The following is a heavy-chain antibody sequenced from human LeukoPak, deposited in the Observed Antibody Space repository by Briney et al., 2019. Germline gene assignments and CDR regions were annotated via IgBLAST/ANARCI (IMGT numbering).Heavy chain of an antibody. CDR2: IFYTGKT. Sequence: SETLSLTCTVSGGSVYTSDYYWGWVRQPPGKGPEWIGDIFYTGKTSYNPSLKSRVSISIDSSKNQFSLKLTSVTAADTAVYYCARVFDSWGQGTLVTVSS. V-gene: IGHV4-39*07. J-gene: IGHJ4*02. CDR3: ARVFDS. CDR1: GGSVYTSDYY.